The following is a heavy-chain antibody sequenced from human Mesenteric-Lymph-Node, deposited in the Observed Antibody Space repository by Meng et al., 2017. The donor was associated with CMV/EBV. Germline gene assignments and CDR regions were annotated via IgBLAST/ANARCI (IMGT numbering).Heavy chain of an antibody. Sequence: GESLKISCAASGFTFSSYSMNWVRQAPGKGLEWVSSISSSSSYIYYADSVKGRFTISRDNAKNSLYLQMNGLRAEDTAVYYCARPGILEELERAPQRYYYYYYGMDVWGQGTTVTVSS. CDR2: ISSSSSYI. CDR3: ARPGILEELERAPQRYYYYYYGMDV. V-gene: IGHV3-21*01. D-gene: IGHD1-1*01. J-gene: IGHJ6*02. CDR1: GFTFSSYS.